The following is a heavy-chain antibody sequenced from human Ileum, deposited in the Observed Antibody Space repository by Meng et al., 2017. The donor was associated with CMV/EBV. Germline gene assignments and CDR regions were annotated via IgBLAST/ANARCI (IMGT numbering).Heavy chain of an antibody. CDR3: VHRYSTSTGEVS. CDR2: IHGDDND. CDR1: GFSFTTVGHS. D-gene: IGHD2/OR15-2a*01. Sequence: TLNESGPTWVNPKEPLPLICSFSGFSFTTVGHSVGWLPPPTGKAPEWRALIHGDDNDELAPFLRSSITVTRDISKNEVFLTMTNMDHADTASYYCVHRYSTSTGEVSWGQGTLVTVSS. J-gene: IGHJ5*02. V-gene: IGHV2-5*05.